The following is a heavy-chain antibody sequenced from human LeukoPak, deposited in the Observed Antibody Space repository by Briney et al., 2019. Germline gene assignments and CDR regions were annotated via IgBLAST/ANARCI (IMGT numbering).Heavy chain of an antibody. Sequence: ASVKVSCKASGYTFTSYDINWVRQATGQGLEWMGWMNPNSGNTGYAQKFQDRVTVTRDTSASTVYMELSGLRPEDTAVYYCARPPQRLAAYYFDYWGQGTLVTVSS. CDR3: ARPPQRLAAYYFDY. V-gene: IGHV1-8*01. D-gene: IGHD6-25*01. CDR2: MNPNSGNT. J-gene: IGHJ4*02. CDR1: GYTFTSYD.